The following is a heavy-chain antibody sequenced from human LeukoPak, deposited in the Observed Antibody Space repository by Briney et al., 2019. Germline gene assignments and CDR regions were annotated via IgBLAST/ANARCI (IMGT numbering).Heavy chain of an antibody. D-gene: IGHD3-22*01. CDR3: ASVTYYYDSSGYYYNWFDP. Sequence: GASVKVSCKASGGTFSSYAISWVRQAPGQGLEWMGGIIPIFGTANYAQKFQGRVTITADESTSTAYMELSSLRSEDTAVYYCASVTYYYDSSGYYYNWFDPWGQGTLVTVSS. CDR1: GGTFSSYA. CDR2: IIPIFGTA. V-gene: IGHV1-69*13. J-gene: IGHJ5*02.